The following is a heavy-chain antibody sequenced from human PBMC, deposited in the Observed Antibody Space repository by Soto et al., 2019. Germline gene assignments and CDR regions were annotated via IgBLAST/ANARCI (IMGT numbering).Heavy chain of an antibody. CDR1: GGSISSGDYY. J-gene: IGHJ6*02. CDR2: IYYSGST. D-gene: IGHD3-16*01. Sequence: SETLSLTCTVSGGSISSGDYYWSWIRQPPGKGLEWIGYIYYSGSTYYNPSLKSRVTISVDTSKNQFSLKLSSVTAADTAGYYCARERAWKQQFGDYYYYGMDVWGQGTTVTVSS. CDR3: ARERAWKQQFGDYYYYGMDV. V-gene: IGHV4-30-4*01.